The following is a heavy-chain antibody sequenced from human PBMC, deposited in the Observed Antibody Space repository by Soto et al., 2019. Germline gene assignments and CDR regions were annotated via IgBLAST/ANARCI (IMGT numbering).Heavy chain of an antibody. CDR2: ISGSGGST. CDR1: GFTFTNYA. V-gene: IGHV3-23*01. CDR3: AKVSLVVITVGGHFDY. Sequence: PGGSLRLSCAASGFTFTNYAMSWVRQAPGKGLEWVSGISGSGGSTYYADSVKGRFTISRDSSKNTLYLQMNSLRAEDTAVYYCAKVSLVVITVGGHFDYSGQGTLVTGSS. J-gene: IGHJ4*02. D-gene: IGHD3-22*01.